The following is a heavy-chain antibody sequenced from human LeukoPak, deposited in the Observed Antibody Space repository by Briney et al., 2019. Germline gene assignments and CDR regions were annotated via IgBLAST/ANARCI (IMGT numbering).Heavy chain of an antibody. D-gene: IGHD6-13*01. V-gene: IGHV1-8*01. CDR3: ARGDSSSWYYHDY. CDR1: GYTFTSYD. J-gene: IGHJ4*02. CDR2: MNPNGGNT. Sequence: ASVKVSCKASGYTFTSYDINWVRQATGQGLEWMGWMNPNGGNTGYAQKFQGRVTMTRNTSISTAYMELSSLRSEDTAVYYCARGDSSSWYYHDYRGQGTLVTVSS.